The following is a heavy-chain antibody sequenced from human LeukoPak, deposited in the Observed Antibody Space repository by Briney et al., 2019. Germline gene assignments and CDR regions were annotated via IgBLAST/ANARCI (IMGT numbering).Heavy chain of an antibody. D-gene: IGHD2-21*02. V-gene: IGHV3-30*18. CDR3: AKDISGGDCPDY. CDR2: ISYDGSDK. J-gene: IGHJ4*02. CDR1: ARTFSSYG. Sequence: GGSLRLFCAASARTFSSYGMPWVRQAPGKGLEWVAVISYDGSDKYYADSVKGRFTISRDNSKNTLYLQMNSLRAEDTAVYYCAKDISGGDCPDYWGQGTLVTVSS.